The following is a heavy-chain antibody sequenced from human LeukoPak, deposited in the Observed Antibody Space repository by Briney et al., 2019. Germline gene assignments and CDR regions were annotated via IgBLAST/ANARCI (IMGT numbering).Heavy chain of an antibody. Sequence: HPGGSLRLSCAASGFTFSSYWMEWVRQAPGKGLVWVSRIKSDGSSTSYADSVKGRFTISRDNDKNTLYLQMNSLRAEDTAVYYCARGWWFDYWGQGTLVTVSS. V-gene: IGHV3-74*01. J-gene: IGHJ4*02. CDR2: IKSDGSST. D-gene: IGHD2-15*01. CDR3: ARGWWFDY. CDR1: GFTFSSYW.